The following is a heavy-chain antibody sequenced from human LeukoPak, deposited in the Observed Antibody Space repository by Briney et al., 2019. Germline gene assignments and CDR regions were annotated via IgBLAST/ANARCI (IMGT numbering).Heavy chain of an antibody. Sequence: GGSLRLSCVASGFTSTSYAMNWVRQAPGKGLEWVSAISGDGDSTYYADSVKGRFTISRDNSKNTLYLQMNSLRAEDTAVYYCAKDPERPTWGSYRYSSNDAFDIWGQGTMVTVSS. CDR1: GFTSTSYA. CDR2: ISGDGDST. J-gene: IGHJ3*02. CDR3: AKDPERPTWGSYRYSSNDAFDI. V-gene: IGHV3-23*01. D-gene: IGHD3-16*02.